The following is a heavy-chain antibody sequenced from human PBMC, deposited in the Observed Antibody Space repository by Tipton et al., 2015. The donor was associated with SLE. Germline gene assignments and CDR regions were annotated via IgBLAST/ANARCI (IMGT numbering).Heavy chain of an antibody. J-gene: IGHJ6*02. V-gene: IGHV4-4*07. Sequence: TLSLTCSVSGGSISSYYWSWVRQPAGKGLEWIGHVYTSGGTNYNPSLESRVTISLDTSKNQFSLKLSSVTAADTAVYYCAREAYCSGGNCYMMNPRDYYYYGMDVWGQGTTVTVSS. CDR3: AREAYCSGGNCYMMNPRDYYYYGMDV. D-gene: IGHD2-15*01. CDR2: VYTSGGT. CDR1: GGSISSYY.